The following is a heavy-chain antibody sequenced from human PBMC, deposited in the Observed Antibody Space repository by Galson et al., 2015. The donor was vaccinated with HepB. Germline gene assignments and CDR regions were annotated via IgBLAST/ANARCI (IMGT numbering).Heavy chain of an antibody. J-gene: IGHJ4*02. Sequence: SLRLSCAASGFTFSSYAMNWVRQAPGKGLEWVSLISGSGVTTYYADSVKGRFTISRDNSKNTLYLQMNSLRAEDTALCFCAKDFDSSGFYYDYLDYWGQGTLVAVSS. CDR2: ISGSGVTT. V-gene: IGHV3-23*01. CDR3: AKDFDSSGFYYDYLDY. CDR1: GFTFSSYA. D-gene: IGHD3-22*01.